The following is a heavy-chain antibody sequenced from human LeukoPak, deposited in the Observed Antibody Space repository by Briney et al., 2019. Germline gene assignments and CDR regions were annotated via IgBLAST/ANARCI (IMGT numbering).Heavy chain of an antibody. Sequence: GGSLRLSCAASGFTFSSYEMNWVRQAPGKGLEWVSYISSSSSTIYYADSVKGRFTISRDNAKNSLYLQMNSLRAEDTAVYYCARGYDYVWGSYRHFDYWGQGTLVTVSS. CDR2: ISSSSSTI. CDR1: GFTFSSYE. J-gene: IGHJ4*02. CDR3: ARGYDYVWGSYRHFDY. V-gene: IGHV3-48*01. D-gene: IGHD3-16*02.